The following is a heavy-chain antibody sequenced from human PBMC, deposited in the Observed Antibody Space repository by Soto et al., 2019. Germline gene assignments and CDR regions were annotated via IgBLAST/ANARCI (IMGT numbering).Heavy chain of an antibody. V-gene: IGHV3-33*06. J-gene: IGHJ4*02. CDR1: GFTFSSYG. Sequence: QVQLVESGGGVVQPGRSLRLSCAASGFTFSSYGMHWVRQAPGKGLEWVAVIWYDGSNKYYADSVKGRFTISRDNSKNTVYLEKNSLRGEETAGYYCAKDPVRGLQFPPVYWGQGTLVTVSS. D-gene: IGHD5-12*01. CDR2: IWYDGSNK. CDR3: AKDPVRGLQFPPVY.